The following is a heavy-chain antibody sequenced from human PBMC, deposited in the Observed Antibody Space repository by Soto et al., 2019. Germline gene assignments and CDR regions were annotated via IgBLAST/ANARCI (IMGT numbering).Heavy chain of an antibody. Sequence: PSETLSLTCTVSGRSISSYYWSWIRQPPGKGLEWIGYIYYSGSTNYNPSLKSRVTISVDTSKNPFSLKLSSVTAADTAVYFCARVRTEYAGLDYWGQGTLVTVSS. J-gene: IGHJ4*02. CDR1: GRSISSYY. V-gene: IGHV4-59*12. D-gene: IGHD2-2*01. CDR2: IYYSGST. CDR3: ARVRTEYAGLDY.